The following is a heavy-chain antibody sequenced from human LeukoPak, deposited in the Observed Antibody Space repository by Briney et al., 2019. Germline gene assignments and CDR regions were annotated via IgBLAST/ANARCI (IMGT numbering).Heavy chain of an antibody. CDR2: IYYSGST. CDR3: ASGHFVAAAGLIVYYYGMDV. Sequence: SETLSLTCTVSGGSISSYYWSWIRQPPGKGLEWIGYIYYSGSTNYNPSLKSRVTISVDTSKNQFSLKLSSVTAADTAVYYCASGHFVAAAGLIVYYYGMDVWGQGTTVTVSS. J-gene: IGHJ6*02. V-gene: IGHV4-59*08. D-gene: IGHD6-13*01. CDR1: GGSISSYY.